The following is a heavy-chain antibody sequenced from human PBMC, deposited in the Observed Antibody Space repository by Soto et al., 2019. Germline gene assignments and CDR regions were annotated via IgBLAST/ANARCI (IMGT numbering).Heavy chain of an antibody. D-gene: IGHD3-22*01. V-gene: IGHV1-69*12. CDR2: IIPIFGTA. CDR1: GGTFSSYA. Sequence: QVQLVQSGAEVKKPGSSVKVSCKASGGTFSSYAISWVRQAPGQGLEWMGGIIPIFGTANYAQKLQGRVTITADESTSTAYMELSSLRSEDTAVYYCARATPGWNYDSSGYYDYWGQGTLVTVSS. CDR3: ARATPGWNYDSSGYYDY. J-gene: IGHJ4*02.